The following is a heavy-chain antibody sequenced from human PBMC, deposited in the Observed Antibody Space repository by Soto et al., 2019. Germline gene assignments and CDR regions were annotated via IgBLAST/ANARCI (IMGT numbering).Heavy chain of an antibody. J-gene: IGHJ6*02. CDR3: AKDLVPAAFLYLGHDMDV. D-gene: IGHD2-2*01. V-gene: IGHV3-23*01. Sequence: GGSLRLSCAASGFTFSSYAMSWVRQAPGKGLEWVSAISGSGGSTYYADSVKGRFTISRDNSKNTLYLQMNSLRAEDTAVYYCAKDLVPAAFLYLGHDMDVWGQGTTVTVSS. CDR1: GFTFSSYA. CDR2: ISGSGGST.